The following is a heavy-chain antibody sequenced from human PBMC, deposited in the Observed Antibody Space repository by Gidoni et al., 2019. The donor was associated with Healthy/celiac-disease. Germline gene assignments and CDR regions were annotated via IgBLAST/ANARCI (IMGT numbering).Heavy chain of an antibody. CDR3: ARDEYYDFWSGYPADY. J-gene: IGHJ4*02. Sequence: EVQLVESGGGLVKPGGSLRLSCAASGFTFSSYSMNWVRQAPGKGLEWVSSISSSSSYIYYADSVKGRFTISRDNAKNSLYLQMNSLRAEDTAVYYCARDEYYDFWSGYPADYWGQGTLVTVSS. V-gene: IGHV3-21*01. D-gene: IGHD3-3*01. CDR2: ISSSSSYI. CDR1: GFTFSSYS.